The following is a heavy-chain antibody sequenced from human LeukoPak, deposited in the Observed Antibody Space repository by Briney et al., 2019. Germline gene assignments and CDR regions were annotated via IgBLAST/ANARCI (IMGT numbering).Heavy chain of an antibody. CDR1: GFTFRSYA. V-gene: IGHV3-23*01. CDR2: ISGSGGST. CDR3: AKDSGIYVDSDY. J-gene: IGHJ4*02. D-gene: IGHD1-26*01. Sequence: GVSLRLSCAASGFTFRSYAMSWVRQAPGKGLEWVSTISGSGGSTYYADSVKGRFTISRDNSKNTVYLQMNSLRSEDTAVYYCAKDSGIYVDSDYWGQGTLVTVSS.